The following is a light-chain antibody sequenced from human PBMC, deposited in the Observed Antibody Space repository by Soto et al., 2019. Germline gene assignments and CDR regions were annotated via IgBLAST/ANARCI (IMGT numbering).Light chain of an antibody. CDR1: QGISSH. V-gene: IGKV1-39*01. CDR2: AAS. CDR3: QHGYSTPQT. J-gene: IGKJ1*01. Sequence: DIQMTQSPSSLSASAGDRVTITCRASQGISSHLNWYQQKPGKAPKLLIYAASSLQSGVPSRFSGSGSVTDVTLTINSLQPEDFATYYCQHGYSTPQTFGQGTKVEIK.